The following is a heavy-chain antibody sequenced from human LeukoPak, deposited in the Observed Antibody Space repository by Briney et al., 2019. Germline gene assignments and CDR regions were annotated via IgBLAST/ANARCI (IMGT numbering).Heavy chain of an antibody. CDR2: ISGSGGST. D-gene: IGHD2-2*02. J-gene: IGHJ4*02. Sequence: GGSLRLSCAASGFTFSSYAMSWVRQAPGKGLEWVSAISGSGGSTYYADPVKGRFTISRDNSKNTLYLQMNSLRAEDKAVYYCAKVGSQGYCSSTSCYTVPYYFDYWGQGTLVTVSS. CDR1: GFTFSSYA. V-gene: IGHV3-23*01. CDR3: AKVGSQGYCSSTSCYTVPYYFDY.